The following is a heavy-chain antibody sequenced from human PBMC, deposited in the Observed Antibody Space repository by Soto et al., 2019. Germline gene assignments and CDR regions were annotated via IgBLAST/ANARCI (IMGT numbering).Heavy chain of an antibody. J-gene: IGHJ4*02. Sequence: ASVKVSCKASGYTFTSYGISWVRQAPGQGLEWMGWISAYNGNTNYAQKLQGRVTMTTDTSTSTAYMELRSLRSDDTAVYYCARGPAYYDILTGYKPLDYWGQGTLVTV. CDR1: GYTFTSYG. CDR3: ARGPAYYDILTGYKPLDY. V-gene: IGHV1-18*01. D-gene: IGHD3-9*01. CDR2: ISAYNGNT.